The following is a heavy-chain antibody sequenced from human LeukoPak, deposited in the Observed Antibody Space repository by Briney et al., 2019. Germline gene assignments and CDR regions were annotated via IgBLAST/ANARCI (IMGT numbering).Heavy chain of an antibody. CDR1: GFTFDDSA. V-gene: IGHV3-43*02. Sequence: GGSLRLSCAASGFTFDDSAMHWVRQIPGRGLEWVPLITGDGDSTYYADSVKGRFTISRDNSKNSLYLQMNSLRTEDTALYYCAKDIGDYYDSSGFLNWFDPWGQGTLVTVSS. CDR3: AKDIGDYYDSSGFLNWFDP. J-gene: IGHJ5*02. D-gene: IGHD3-22*01. CDR2: ITGDGDST.